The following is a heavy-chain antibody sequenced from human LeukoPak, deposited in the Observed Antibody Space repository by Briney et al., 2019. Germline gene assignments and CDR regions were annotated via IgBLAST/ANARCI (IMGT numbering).Heavy chain of an antibody. CDR2: INPSGGST. J-gene: IGHJ4*02. Sequence: ASVKVSCKASGYTFTSYYMHWVRQAPGQGLEWMGIINPSGGSTSYAQKFQGRVTITTDESTSTAYMELSSLRSEDTAVYYCAGGAYIVGATYYFDYWGQGTLVTVSS. V-gene: IGHV1-46*01. CDR1: GYTFTSYY. CDR3: AGGAYIVGATYYFDY. D-gene: IGHD1-26*01.